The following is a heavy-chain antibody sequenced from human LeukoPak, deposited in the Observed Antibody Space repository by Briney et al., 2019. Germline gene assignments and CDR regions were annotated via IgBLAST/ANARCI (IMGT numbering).Heavy chain of an antibody. D-gene: IGHD4-23*01. CDR1: GFTFSSYE. V-gene: IGHV3-48*03. J-gene: IGHJ4*02. CDR2: ISSSGSTI. CDR3: ARDRVYGGNYRFSFDY. Sequence: GGSLRLSCAASGFTFSSYEMNWARQAPGKGLEWVSYISSSGSTIYYADSVKGRFTISRDNAKNSLYLQMNSLRAEDTAVYYCARDRVYGGNYRFSFDYWGQGTLVTVSS.